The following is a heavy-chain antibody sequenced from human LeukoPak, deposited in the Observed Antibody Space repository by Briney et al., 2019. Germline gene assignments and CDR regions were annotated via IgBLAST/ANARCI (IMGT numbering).Heavy chain of an antibody. D-gene: IGHD3-10*01. Sequence: ASVKVSCKASGYTFTSYYMHWVRQAPGQGLEWMGIINPSGGSTSYAQKFQGRVTMTRDMSTSTAYMELRSLRSDDTAVYYCARDGLTLNITMVRGVSNWFDPWGQGTLVTVSS. V-gene: IGHV1-46*01. CDR1: GYTFTSYY. CDR2: INPSGGST. CDR3: ARDGLTLNITMVRGVSNWFDP. J-gene: IGHJ5*02.